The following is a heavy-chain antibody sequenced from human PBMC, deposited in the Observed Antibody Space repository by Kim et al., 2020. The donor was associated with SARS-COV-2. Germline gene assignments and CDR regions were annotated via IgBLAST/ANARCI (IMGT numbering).Heavy chain of an antibody. D-gene: IGHD3-22*01. V-gene: IGHV3-23*01. CDR3: AKDQYDSSGSSYDY. J-gene: IGHJ4*02. Sequence: DSGKGRFSISRDNSKNTLYMQMNSLRAEDTAVYYCAKDQYDSSGSSYDYWGQGTLVTVSS.